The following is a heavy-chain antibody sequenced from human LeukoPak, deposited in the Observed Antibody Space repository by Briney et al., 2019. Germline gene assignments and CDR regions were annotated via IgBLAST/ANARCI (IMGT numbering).Heavy chain of an antibody. CDR1: GFSFSPYW. Sequence: GGSLRLSCAASGFSFSPYWMSWVRQGPGKGLDWVASINPDGSGTSYVDSVKGRSTISRDNAQNSLYLQMNSLSAEDTAVYYCARLFGGVTTFDYWDQGTLVTVSS. CDR2: INPDGSGT. J-gene: IGHJ4*02. CDR3: ARLFGGVTTFDY. V-gene: IGHV3-7*01. D-gene: IGHD4-17*01.